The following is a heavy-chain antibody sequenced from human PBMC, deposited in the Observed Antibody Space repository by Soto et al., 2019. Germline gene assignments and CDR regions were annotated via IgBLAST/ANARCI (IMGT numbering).Heavy chain of an antibody. D-gene: IGHD4-17*01. CDR3: TRGDLTVTLSGFDP. J-gene: IGHJ5*02. Sequence: QVQLVESGGGVVQPGRSLRLSCAASGFIFSRYAMHWVRQAPGKGLEWVALISDDGSTKYYADSVKGRFTISRDNSKNTLYLQRNSLSAEDTAVYYCTRGDLTVTLSGFDPGGQGPLVT. V-gene: IGHV3-30-3*01. CDR1: GFIFSRYA. CDR2: ISDDGSTK.